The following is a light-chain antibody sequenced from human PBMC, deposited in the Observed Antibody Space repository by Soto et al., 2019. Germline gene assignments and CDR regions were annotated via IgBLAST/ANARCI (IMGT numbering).Light chain of an antibody. CDR1: QSVSRGY. CDR3: QQYGSSRT. CDR2: GAS. V-gene: IGKV3-20*01. J-gene: IGKJ1*01. Sequence: EIVWTQSPGTLSLSPGERATLSCRAGQSVSRGYLAWYQQKPGQAPRLLIYGASSRATGIPDRFSGSGSGTDFTLTISRLEPEDFAVYYCQQYGSSRTFGQGTKVEIK.